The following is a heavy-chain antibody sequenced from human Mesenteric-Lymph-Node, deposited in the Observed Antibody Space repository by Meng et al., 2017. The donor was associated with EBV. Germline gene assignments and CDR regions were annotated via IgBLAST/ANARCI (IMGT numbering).Heavy chain of an antibody. CDR2: IYHNGNT. CDR1: SGSISSSNW. CDR3: ARADSSGPWHFDY. J-gene: IGHJ4*02. V-gene: IGHV4-4*02. Sequence: QVQLQEAGTGLVKPSGTLSLTCAVSSGSISSSNWWSWVRQPPGKGLEWIGEIYHNGNTNYNPSLKSRVTISVDKSKNQFSLKLNSVTAADTAVYYCARADSSGPWHFDYWGQGTLVTVSS. D-gene: IGHD3-22*01.